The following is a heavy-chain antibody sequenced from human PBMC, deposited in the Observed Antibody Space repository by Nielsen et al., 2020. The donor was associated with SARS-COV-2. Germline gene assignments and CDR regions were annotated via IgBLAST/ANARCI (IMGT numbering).Heavy chain of an antibody. CDR2: ISYDGSNK. J-gene: IGHJ6*02. D-gene: IGHD3-16*02. Sequence: GESLKISCAASGFTFSNYGMHWVRQAPGKGLEWVAIISYDGSNKYYADSVKGRFTISRDNSKNTLYLQMNSLRAEDTAVYYCAKGRTVSLRHGMDAWGQGTTVTVSS. CDR1: GFTFSNYG. V-gene: IGHV3-30*18. CDR3: AKGRTVSLRHGMDA.